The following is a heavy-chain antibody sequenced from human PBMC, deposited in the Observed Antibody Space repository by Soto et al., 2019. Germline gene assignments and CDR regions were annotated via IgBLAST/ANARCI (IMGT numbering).Heavy chain of an antibody. Sequence: SETLSLTCTVSGSSMISYYWSWIRQPPGRGLEWIGFIYYAGSTKYNPSLNSRVTISVDTSKNQFSLKLSSVTAADTAVYYCARLRGDHVGFDYWGQGTLVTVSS. CDR1: GSSMISYY. CDR3: ARLRGDHVGFDY. J-gene: IGHJ4*02. CDR2: IYYAGST. V-gene: IGHV4-59*01. D-gene: IGHD3-10*01.